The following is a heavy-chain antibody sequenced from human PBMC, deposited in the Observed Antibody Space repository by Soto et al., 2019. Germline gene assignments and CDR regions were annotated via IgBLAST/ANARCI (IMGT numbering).Heavy chain of an antibody. V-gene: IGHV1-2*02. CDR2: INPNSGGT. Sequence: ASVKVSCKASGYTFTGYYMHWVRQAPGQGLEWMGWINPNSGGTNYAQKFQGRVTMTRDTSISTAYMELSRLRSDDTAVYYCARPLTVQTVTPGYWGQGTLVTVSS. J-gene: IGHJ4*02. CDR3: ARPLTVQTVTPGY. D-gene: IGHD4-17*01. CDR1: GYTFTGYY.